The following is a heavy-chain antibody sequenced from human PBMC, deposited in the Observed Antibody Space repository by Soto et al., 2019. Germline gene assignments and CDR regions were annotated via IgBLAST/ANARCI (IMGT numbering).Heavy chain of an antibody. Sequence: WTWIRQPPGTGLEWIEEINHSGSTNYNPSLKSRVTISVDTSKNQFSLKLTSVTAADTAVYYCARDKITGLLDYWGQGTLVTVSS. J-gene: IGHJ4*02. V-gene: IGHV4-34*01. D-gene: IGHD2-8*02. CDR2: INHSGST. CDR3: ARDKITGLLDY.